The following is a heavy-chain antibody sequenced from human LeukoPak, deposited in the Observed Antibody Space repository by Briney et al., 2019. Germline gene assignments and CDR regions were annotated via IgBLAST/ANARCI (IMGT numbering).Heavy chain of an antibody. J-gene: IGHJ4*02. Sequence: GGSLRLSCAASGVTFSSYAMSWGRQAPGTGLEWGSAISGSGGSTYYADSVKGRFTISRDNSKNTLYLQMNSLRAEDTAVYYCATLTDDYGDYVDYFDYWGQGTLVTVSS. CDR3: ATLTDDYGDYVDYFDY. D-gene: IGHD4-17*01. CDR1: GVTFSSYA. V-gene: IGHV3-23*01. CDR2: ISGSGGST.